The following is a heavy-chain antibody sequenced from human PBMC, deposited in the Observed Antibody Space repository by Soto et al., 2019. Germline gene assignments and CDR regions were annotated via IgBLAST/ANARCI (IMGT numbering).Heavy chain of an antibody. Sequence: QVQLQESGPGLVRPSETLSLTCTVSSDSISSDYWIWIRQSPGKGLEWIGYTDYSGNTNYNPSLKSRVTISRDTSKNQFSLRLRSVTAADTAVYYCARAVGDPLYYLDYWGQGTLVTVSS. V-gene: IGHV4-59*08. D-gene: IGHD6-19*01. CDR3: ARAVGDPLYYLDY. J-gene: IGHJ4*02. CDR1: SDSISSDY. CDR2: TDYSGNT.